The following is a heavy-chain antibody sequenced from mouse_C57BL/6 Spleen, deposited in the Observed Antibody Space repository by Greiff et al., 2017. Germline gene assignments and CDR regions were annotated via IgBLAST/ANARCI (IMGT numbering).Heavy chain of an antibody. CDR3: ARGGYYYAMDY. CDR2: INPSNGGT. Sequence: QVQLQQPGTELVKPGASVKLSCKASGYTFTSYWLHWVKQRPGQGLEWIGNINPSNGGTNYNEKFKSKATLTVDNSSSTAYMQRRSLTSEDSAVYYCARGGYYYAMDYWGQGTSGTVSS. V-gene: IGHV1-53*01. D-gene: IGHD2-2*01. CDR1: GYTFTSYW. J-gene: IGHJ4*01.